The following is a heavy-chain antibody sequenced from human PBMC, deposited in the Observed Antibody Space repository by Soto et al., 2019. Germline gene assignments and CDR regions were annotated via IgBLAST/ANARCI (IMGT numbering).Heavy chain of an antibody. J-gene: IGHJ4*02. CDR2: IYHTGGT. D-gene: IGHD2-8*01. V-gene: IGHV4-4*02. CDR3: ATCKSKNFVA. CDR1: SGSISSSYW. Sequence: PSETLSLTCAVSSGSISSSYWWIWVRQPPGKGLEWIGQIYHTGGTDYNPSLKSRVTMSVDKSKSQFSLKLSSVTAADTAVYYCATCKSKNFVAWGQGTLVTCSS.